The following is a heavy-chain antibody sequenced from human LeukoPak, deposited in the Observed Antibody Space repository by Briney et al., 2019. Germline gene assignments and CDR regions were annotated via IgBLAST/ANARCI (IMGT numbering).Heavy chain of an antibody. CDR2: ISYDGSNK. CDR1: GFTFSSSA. D-gene: IGHD6-19*01. V-gene: IGHV3-30-3*01. CDR3: ARDRDSSGWYEGFDY. Sequence: PGGSLRLSCAASGFTFSSSAMHWVRQAPDKGPEWVAVISYDGSNKYYADSVKGRFTISRDNSKNTLYLQMNSLRADDTAVYYCARDRDSSGWYEGFDYWGQGTLVTVSS. J-gene: IGHJ4*02.